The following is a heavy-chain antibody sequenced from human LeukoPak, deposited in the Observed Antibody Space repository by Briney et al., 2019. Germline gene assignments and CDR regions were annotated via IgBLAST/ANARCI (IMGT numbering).Heavy chain of an antibody. J-gene: IGHJ4*02. CDR2: IIPIFGTA. CDR3: ASPALVGALYYFDY. V-gene: IGHV1-69*05. Sequence: SVKVSCKASGGTFSSYAISWVRQAPGQGLEWMGGIIPIFGTANYAQKFQGRVTITTDESTSTAYMELSSLRSEDTAVYYCASPALVGALYYFDYWGQGTLVTVSS. D-gene: IGHD1-26*01. CDR1: GGTFSSYA.